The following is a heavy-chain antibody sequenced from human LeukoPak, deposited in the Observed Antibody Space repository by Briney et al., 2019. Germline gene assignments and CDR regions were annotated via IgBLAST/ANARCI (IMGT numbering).Heavy chain of an antibody. CDR3: ARGDDYYDSRGYYYDWFDP. J-gene: IGHJ5*02. CDR1: GYTFTGYY. CDR2: INPNSGGT. Sequence: GASVKVSCKASGYTFTGYYMHWVRQAPGQGLEWMGRINPNSGGTNYAQKLQGRVTITRDTSISTAYMELSRLRSDDTAVYYCARGDDYYDSRGYYYDWFDPWGQGTLVTVSS. D-gene: IGHD3-22*01. V-gene: IGHV1-2*06.